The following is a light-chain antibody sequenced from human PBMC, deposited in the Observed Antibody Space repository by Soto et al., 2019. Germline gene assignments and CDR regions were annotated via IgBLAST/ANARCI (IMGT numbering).Light chain of an antibody. CDR2: DVS. J-gene: IGLJ1*01. CDR3: SSFTSSSTYV. Sequence: QSALTQPASVSGSPGQSITISCTGTSSDVGRYNYVSWYQQHPGKAPKLKIYDVSNRPSGVSSRFSGSKSGNTASLTISGLQAEDEADYYCSSFTSSSTYVFGTGTKVTVL. V-gene: IGLV2-14*01. CDR1: SSDVGRYNY.